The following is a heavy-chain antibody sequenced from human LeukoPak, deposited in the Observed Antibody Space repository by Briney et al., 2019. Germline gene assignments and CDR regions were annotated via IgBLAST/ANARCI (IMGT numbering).Heavy chain of an antibody. J-gene: IGHJ5*02. CDR2: INPSGGST. D-gene: IGHD2-15*01. Sequence: ASVKVSCKASEYTFTSYYMHWVRQAPGQGLEWMGIINPSGGSTSYAQKFQGRVTMTRDTSTSTVYMELSSLRSEDTAVYYCARDSLGLSEPGWFDPWGQGTLVTVSS. V-gene: IGHV1-46*01. CDR1: EYTFTSYY. CDR3: ARDSLGLSEPGWFDP.